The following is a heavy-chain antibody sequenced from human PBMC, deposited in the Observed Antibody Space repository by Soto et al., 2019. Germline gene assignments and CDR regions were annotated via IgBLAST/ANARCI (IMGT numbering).Heavy chain of an antibody. CDR1: GYTFTYNF. D-gene: IGHD6-19*01. J-gene: IGHJ4*02. CDR2: INPSGGTT. Sequence: ASVKVSCKASGYTFTYNFMHWVRQAPGQGLEWMGIINPSGGTTRAAQKFQDRVTMTRDTSTSTVYMELSSLRAEDTAVYYCARGPHRAVDHYKKYYFENRGQETLVTVSS. V-gene: IGHV1-46*01. CDR3: ARGPHRAVDHYKKYYFEN.